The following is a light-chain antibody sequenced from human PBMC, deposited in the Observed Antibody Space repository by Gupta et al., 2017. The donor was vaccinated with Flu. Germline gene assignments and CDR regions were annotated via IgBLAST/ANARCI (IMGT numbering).Light chain of an antibody. CDR2: ATS. V-gene: IGKV1-9*01. J-gene: IGKJ3*01. Sequence: DIPLTPSPSFMSASVGDRVTITCRASQGMGRYLAWYQQKPGRAPKLLIYATSTLQSGVPSRFSGSGSGTEFTLTIDSLQPEDFANYYCEHADNSPFTFGHGTKVDVK. CDR3: EHADNSPFT. CDR1: QGMGRY.